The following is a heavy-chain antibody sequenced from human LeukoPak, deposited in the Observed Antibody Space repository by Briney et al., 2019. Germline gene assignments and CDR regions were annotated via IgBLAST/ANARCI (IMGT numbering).Heavy chain of an antibody. CDR2: INAGNGNT. V-gene: IGHV1-3*01. CDR3: ARDLAGYCSGGSCYSMGMDV. D-gene: IGHD2-15*01. Sequence: ASVKVSCKASGYTFTSYAMHWVRQAPGQRLEWMGWINAGNGNTKYSQKFQGRVTITRDTSASTAYMELSSLRSEDTAVYYCARDLAGYCSGGSCYSMGMDVWGQGTTVTVSS. J-gene: IGHJ6*02. CDR1: GYTFTSYA.